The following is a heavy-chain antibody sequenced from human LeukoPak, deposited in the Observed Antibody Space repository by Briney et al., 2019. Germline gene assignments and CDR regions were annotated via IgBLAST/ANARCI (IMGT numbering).Heavy chain of an antibody. V-gene: IGHV4-39*01. CDR1: GGSISSDSYS. CDR3: ARRTRGGGEPYYYYYMDV. J-gene: IGHJ6*03. CDR2: IFYSGST. Sequence: SETLSLTCTVSGGSISSDSYSWGWIRQPPGRGLEWIGNIFYSGSTYYNPSLKSRVTISVDTSNNQFSLKLRSVTAADTAVYYCARRTRGGGEPYYYYYMDVWGKGTTVTVSS. D-gene: IGHD3-10*01.